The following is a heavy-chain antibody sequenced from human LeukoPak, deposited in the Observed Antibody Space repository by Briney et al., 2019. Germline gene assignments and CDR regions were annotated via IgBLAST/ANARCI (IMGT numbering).Heavy chain of an antibody. CDR2: IYTSGST. Sequence: PSETLSLTCTVSGGSISSYYWSWIRQPAGKGLEWIGRIYTSGSTNYNPSLKSRVTMSVDTSKNQSSLKLSSVTAADTAVYYCAKGGLVHPLHIWGQGTMVTVSS. CDR3: AKGGLVHPLHI. D-gene: IGHD3/OR15-3a*01. J-gene: IGHJ3*02. CDR1: GGSISSYY. V-gene: IGHV4-4*07.